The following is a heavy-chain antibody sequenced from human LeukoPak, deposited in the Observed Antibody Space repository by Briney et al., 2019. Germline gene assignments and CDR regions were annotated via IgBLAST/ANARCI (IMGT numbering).Heavy chain of an antibody. V-gene: IGHV3-23*01. Sequence: ETLSLTCAVYGGSFSGYYWSWIRQPPGKGLEWVSAISGSGGSTYYADSVKGRFTISRDNSKNTLYLQMNSLRAEDTAVYYCAKDSYDFWSGYFDYWGQGTLVTVSS. J-gene: IGHJ4*02. CDR2: ISGSGGST. CDR1: GGSFSGYY. D-gene: IGHD3-3*01. CDR3: AKDSYDFWSGYFDY.